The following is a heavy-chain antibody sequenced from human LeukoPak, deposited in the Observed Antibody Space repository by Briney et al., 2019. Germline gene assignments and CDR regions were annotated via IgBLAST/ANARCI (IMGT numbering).Heavy chain of an antibody. V-gene: IGHV1-69*05. J-gene: IGHJ3*02. D-gene: IGHD6-6*01. CDR3: ARAGPIAARLRVGAFDI. CDR1: GYTFTSYG. CDR2: IIPIFGTA. Sequence: SVKVSCKASGYTFTSYGISWVRQAPGQGLEWMGGIIPIFGTANYAQKFQGRVTITTDESTGTAYMELSSLRSEDTAVYYCARAGPIAARLRVGAFDIWGQGTMVTVSS.